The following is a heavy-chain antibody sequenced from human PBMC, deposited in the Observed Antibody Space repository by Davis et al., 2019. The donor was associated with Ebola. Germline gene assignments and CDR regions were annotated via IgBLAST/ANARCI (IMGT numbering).Heavy chain of an antibody. D-gene: IGHD1-26*01. Sequence: GESLKISCAASGFTFSSYTMHWVRQAPGKGLEWVAVISYDGGNKYYADSVKGRFTISRDNAKNSLYLQMNSLRAEDTAVYYCAISPPHIGGATSVAYDIWGQGTMVTVSS. V-gene: IGHV3-30*04. CDR2: ISYDGGNK. CDR1: GFTFSSYT. CDR3: AISPPHIGGATSVAYDI. J-gene: IGHJ3*02.